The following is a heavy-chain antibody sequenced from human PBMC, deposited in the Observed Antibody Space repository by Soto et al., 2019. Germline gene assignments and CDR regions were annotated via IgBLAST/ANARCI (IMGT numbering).Heavy chain of an antibody. Sequence: QVQLVESGGGVVQPGRSLRLSCAASGFTFSSYGMHWVRQAPGKGLKWVAVISYDGSNKYCADSVKGRFTISRDNSKNTLYLQMNSLRAEDTAVYYCAKAMVVVTAISGGGGFDKWGQGTLVTVSS. CDR2: ISYDGSNK. CDR1: GFTFSSYG. J-gene: IGHJ3*02. CDR3: AKAMVVVTAISGGGGFDK. V-gene: IGHV3-30*18. D-gene: IGHD2-21*02.